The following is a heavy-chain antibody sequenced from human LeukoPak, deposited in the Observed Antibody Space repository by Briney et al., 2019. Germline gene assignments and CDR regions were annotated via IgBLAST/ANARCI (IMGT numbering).Heavy chain of an antibody. Sequence: GGSLRLSCAASGFTLRSYAMHWVRQAPGKGLEWVAVISHDGSNTYYTDSVKGRFTISRGDSKNTLYLQMNSLRGEDTAVYYCARPYCSSSSCNPYYYWFMDVWGKGTTVTVSS. CDR2: ISHDGSNT. D-gene: IGHD2-2*01. V-gene: IGHV3-30-3*01. J-gene: IGHJ6*03. CDR1: GFTLRSYA. CDR3: ARPYCSSSSCNPYYYWFMDV.